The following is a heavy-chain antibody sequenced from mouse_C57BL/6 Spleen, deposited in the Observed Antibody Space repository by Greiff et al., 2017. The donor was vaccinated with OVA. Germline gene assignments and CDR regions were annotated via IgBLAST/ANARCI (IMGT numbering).Heavy chain of an antibody. V-gene: IGHV1-19*01. CDR2: INPYNGGT. CDR3: ARRTTVVRYYAMDY. CDR1: GYTFTDYY. D-gene: IGHD1-1*01. Sequence: EVKLVESGPVLVKPGASVKMSCKASGYTFTDYYMNWVKQSHGKSLEWIGVINPYNGGTSYNQKFKGKATLTVDKSSSTAYMELNSLTSEDSAVYYCARRTTVVRYYAMDYWGQGTSVTVSS. J-gene: IGHJ4*01.